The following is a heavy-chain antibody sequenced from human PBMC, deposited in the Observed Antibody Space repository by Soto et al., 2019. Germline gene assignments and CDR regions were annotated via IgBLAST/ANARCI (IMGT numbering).Heavy chain of an antibody. Sequence: QVQLQESGPGLVKPSETLSLTCSVSGASVRSPSYYWSWIRQPPGKGLEWIGDISYSGSTNDNNSLKSRVNISADASKNQLALQVRSVTTADTAVYYCARVEKDISGYPKKWFDYWGQGTLVTVSS. V-gene: IGHV4-61*01. CDR3: ARVEKDISGYPKKWFDY. D-gene: IGHD3-22*01. J-gene: IGHJ4*02. CDR2: ISYSGST. CDR1: GASVRSPSYY.